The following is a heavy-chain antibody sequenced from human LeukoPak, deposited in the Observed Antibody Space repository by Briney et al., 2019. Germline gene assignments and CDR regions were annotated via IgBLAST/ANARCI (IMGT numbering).Heavy chain of an antibody. Sequence: SETLSLTCAVYGASLSGFYSTWIRQIPRKWMEWIGEINTSGTTTYNRSLKSGVPISADTSKDQFSLRLSSVTAADTAVYYCARRGTAYCRGGNCYSDKYFDYWGQGTQVTVSS. CDR2: INTSGTT. CDR3: ARRGTAYCRGGNCYSDKYFDY. CDR1: GASLSGFY. V-gene: IGHV4-34*01. D-gene: IGHD2-15*01. J-gene: IGHJ4*02.